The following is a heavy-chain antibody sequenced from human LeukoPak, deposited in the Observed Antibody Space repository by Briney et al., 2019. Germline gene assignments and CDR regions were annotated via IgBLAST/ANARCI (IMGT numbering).Heavy chain of an antibody. J-gene: IGHJ4*02. D-gene: IGHD1-14*01. CDR3: ATETNGRHYDY. V-gene: IGHV3-33*03. CDR1: GFTLSNYG. CDR2: IWSDGSNK. Sequence: TGGSLRLSCAASGFTLSNYGMHWVRQAPGKGLEWVAVIWSDGSNKYYADFVKGRFTISRDNANNFLYLQMDSLRAEDTAVYYCATETNGRHYDYWGQGTLLTVSS.